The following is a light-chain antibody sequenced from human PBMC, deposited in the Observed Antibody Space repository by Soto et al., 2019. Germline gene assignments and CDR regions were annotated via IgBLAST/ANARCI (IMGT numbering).Light chain of an antibody. CDR1: QTVGKN. CDR2: GIS. Sequence: EVVMTQSPATLSVSPGERATLSCRASQTVGKNYLAWYQQKPGQAPRLLIYGISARATGIPARFSGSGSGTEFTLTINSLQSEDFAVYYCQQYTNWPITFGLGTRLEIK. J-gene: IGKJ5*01. CDR3: QQYTNWPIT. V-gene: IGKV3-15*01.